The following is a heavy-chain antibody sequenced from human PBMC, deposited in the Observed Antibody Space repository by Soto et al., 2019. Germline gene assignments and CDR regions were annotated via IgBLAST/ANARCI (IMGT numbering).Heavy chain of an antibody. CDR1: GGSISSGGYY. D-gene: IGHD4-17*01. Sequence: SETLSLTCTVSGGSISSGGYYWSWIRQHPGKGLEWIGYIYYSGSTYYNPSLKSRVTISVDTSKNQFSLKLSSVTAADTAVYYCARESRSDYGDYLYNWFDPWGQGTLVTVSS. CDR3: ARESRSDYGDYLYNWFDP. CDR2: IYYSGST. V-gene: IGHV4-31*03. J-gene: IGHJ5*02.